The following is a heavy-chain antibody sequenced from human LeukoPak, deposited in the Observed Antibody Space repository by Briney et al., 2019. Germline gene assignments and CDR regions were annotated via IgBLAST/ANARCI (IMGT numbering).Heavy chain of an antibody. CDR2: ISGSTSTI. CDR3: ARGINYFDH. J-gene: IGHJ4*02. Sequence: GGSLRLSCAASGFTFNSYSMNPVRQAPGKGLEWVSYISGSTSTIYYADSVRGRFTISRDNFKNSLYLQMSSLRDEDTAVYYCARGINYFDHWGQGTLVTVSS. V-gene: IGHV3-48*02. CDR1: GFTFNSYS.